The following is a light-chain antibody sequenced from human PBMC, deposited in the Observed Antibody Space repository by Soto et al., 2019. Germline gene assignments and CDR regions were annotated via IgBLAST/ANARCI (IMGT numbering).Light chain of an antibody. V-gene: IGKV3-20*01. CDR3: QQYGGTLHT. CDR2: GPS. J-gene: IGKJ2*01. Sequence: EIVLTQSPGPLPLSPGKRVTLPCRASQSVSSNYVAWYQQKPVQAPRLLIYGPSSWGTGIPARFSGSGSGTDFTVTIGRLEPEDFEVYYCQQYGGTLHTFGQGTKLEIK. CDR1: QSVSSNY.